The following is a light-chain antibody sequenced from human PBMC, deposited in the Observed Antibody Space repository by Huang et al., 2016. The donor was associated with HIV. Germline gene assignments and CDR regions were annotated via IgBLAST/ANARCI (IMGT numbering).Light chain of an antibody. V-gene: IGKV3-11*01. J-gene: IGKJ4*01. Sequence: EIVLTQSPATLSLSPGERATLSCRASQSLSSYLDWYQQKPGQSPRLLIYDASNRATGIPARFSGSGSGTDFTLTISNLEPEDFAVYYCQQRSNWPRLTFGGGTKVEIK. CDR1: QSLSSY. CDR2: DAS. CDR3: QQRSNWPRLT.